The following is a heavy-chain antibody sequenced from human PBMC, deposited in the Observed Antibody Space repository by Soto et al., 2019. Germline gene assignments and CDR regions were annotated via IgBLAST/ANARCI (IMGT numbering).Heavy chain of an antibody. D-gene: IGHD5-12*01. CDR3: AKDLREMATIRPDY. V-gene: IGHV3-30*18. Sequence: QVQLVESGGGVVQPGTSLRLSCAASGFTFSSFGIHWVRQAPGKGQEWVAVISYDGIDKNYGDSVKGRFTISRENSKNMVYLQMNILRIEDTAVYHCAKDLREMATIRPDYWGQGVLVAVSS. CDR1: GFTFSSFG. J-gene: IGHJ4*02. CDR2: ISYDGIDK.